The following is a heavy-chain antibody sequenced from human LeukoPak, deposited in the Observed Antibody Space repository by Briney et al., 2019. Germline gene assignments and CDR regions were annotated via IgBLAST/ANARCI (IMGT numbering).Heavy chain of an antibody. J-gene: IGHJ4*02. V-gene: IGHV1-69*04. CDR2: IIPILGIA. CDR1: GGTFSSYA. Sequence: ASVKVSCKASGGTFSSYAISWVRQAPGQGLEWMGRIIPILGIANYAQKFQGRVTITADKSTSTAYMVLSSLRSEDTAVYYCARGTMVRGVDDFDYWGQGTLVTVSS. CDR3: ARGTMVRGVDDFDY. D-gene: IGHD3-10*01.